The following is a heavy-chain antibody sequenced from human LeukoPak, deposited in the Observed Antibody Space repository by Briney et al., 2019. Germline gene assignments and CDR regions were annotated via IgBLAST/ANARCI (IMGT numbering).Heavy chain of an antibody. J-gene: IGHJ4*02. CDR2: INPNSGGT. CDR1: GYTFTGYY. CDR3: ARDLGGSYLYFDY. V-gene: IGHV1-2*02. D-gene: IGHD1-26*01. Sequence: GASVKVSCKASGYTFTGYYMHWVRQAPGQGLEWMGWINPNSGGTNYAQKFQGRVIMTRDTSISTAYMELSRLRSDDTAVYYCARDLGGSYLYFDYWGQGTLVTVSS.